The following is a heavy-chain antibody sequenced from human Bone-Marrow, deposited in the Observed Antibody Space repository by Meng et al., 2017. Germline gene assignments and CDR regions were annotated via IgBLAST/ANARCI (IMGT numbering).Heavy chain of an antibody. D-gene: IGHD4-11*01. Sequence: ASVKVSCKASGYTFSDYGISWVRQAPGQGLEWLGWINTHNGETTSAQRLHGRVTMTTDTSTSTVYMELRSLRSDDTAVYYCARDGTTVIGNFDYWGQGTLVTVSS. CDR1: GYTFSDYG. J-gene: IGHJ4*02. CDR2: INTHNGET. CDR3: ARDGTTVIGNFDY. V-gene: IGHV1-18*01.